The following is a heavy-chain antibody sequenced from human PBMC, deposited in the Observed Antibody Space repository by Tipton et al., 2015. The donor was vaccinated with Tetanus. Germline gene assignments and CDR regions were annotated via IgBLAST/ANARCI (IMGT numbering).Heavy chain of an antibody. CDR3: TGDDYYDTSLRDYYGMDV. CDR1: GEAISRSY. CDR2: FYDSGTT. Sequence: TLSLTCSVSGEAISRSYWSWIRLSPGKGLEWIGYFYDSGTTNYNPSLRSRVTMSLDTSKNQFSLKVTSVTAADTAVYFCTGDDYYDTSLRDYYGMDVWGPGTTVTVSS. V-gene: IGHV4-59*01. D-gene: IGHD3-22*01. J-gene: IGHJ6*02.